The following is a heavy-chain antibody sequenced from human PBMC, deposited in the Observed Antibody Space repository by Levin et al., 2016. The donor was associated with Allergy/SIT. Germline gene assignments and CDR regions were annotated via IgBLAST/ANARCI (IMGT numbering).Heavy chain of an antibody. Sequence: GGSLRLSCAASGFTYSDYYMSWIRQAPGKGLEWVSYISGSSVYTNYADSVKGRFTISRDNAKNSLYLQMDSLKAEDTAVYYCARLGYCSSANCKGDWFDPWGQGTLVTVSS. J-gene: IGHJ5*02. CDR1: GFTYSDYY. V-gene: IGHV3-11*03. CDR3: ARLGYCSSANCKGDWFDP. CDR2: ISGSSVYT. D-gene: IGHD2-2*01.